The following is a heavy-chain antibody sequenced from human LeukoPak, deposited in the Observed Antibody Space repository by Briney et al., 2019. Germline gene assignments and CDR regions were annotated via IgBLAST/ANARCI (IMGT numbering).Heavy chain of an antibody. V-gene: IGHV1-18*01. CDR1: GYTFTSYG. CDR3: ARVAVTTWGRWWFDP. D-gene: IGHD4-17*01. CDR2: ISAYNGNT. Sequence: ASVKVSCKASGYTFTSYGISWVRQAPGQGLEWMGWISAYNGNTNYAQKLQGRVTMTTDTSTSTAYMELRSLRSDDTAVYYCARVAVTTWGRWWFDPWGQGTLVTVSS. J-gene: IGHJ5*02.